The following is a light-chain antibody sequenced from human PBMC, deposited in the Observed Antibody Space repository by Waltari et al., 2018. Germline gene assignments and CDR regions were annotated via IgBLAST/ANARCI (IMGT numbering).Light chain of an antibody. CDR2: EAS. J-gene: IGKJ4*01. Sequence: EIVMTQSPGTLSVSPGDRVTLSCRASQSVSTKLAWYQKKPGQPPRLLIYEASRRATGIPTRFSGSGSETEFTLTISSLQSEDFAVYLCQQYNDWPPLTFGGGTKVEIK. CDR1: QSVSTK. CDR3: QQYNDWPPLT. V-gene: IGKV3-15*01.